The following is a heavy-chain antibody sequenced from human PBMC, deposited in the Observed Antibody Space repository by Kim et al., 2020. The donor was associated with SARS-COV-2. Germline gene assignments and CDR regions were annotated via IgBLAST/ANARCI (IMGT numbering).Heavy chain of an antibody. J-gene: IGHJ4*02. CDR3: ARDTPRYYYGSGSYPTPFVDY. Sequence: ASVKVSCKASGYTFTSYGISWVRQAPGQGLEWMGWISAYNGNTNYAQKLQGRVTMTTDTSTSTAYMELRSLRSDDTAVYYCARDTPRYYYGSGSYPTPFVDYWGQGTLVTVSS. CDR2: ISAYNGNT. D-gene: IGHD3-10*01. V-gene: IGHV1-18*01. CDR1: GYTFTSYG.